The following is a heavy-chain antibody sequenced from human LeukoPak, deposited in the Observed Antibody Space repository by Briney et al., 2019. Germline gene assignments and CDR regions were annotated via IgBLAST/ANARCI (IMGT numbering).Heavy chain of an antibody. Sequence: SETLSLTCAVSGGSISSSNWWSWVRQPPGKGLEWIGEIYHSGSTNYNPSLKSRVTISVDKSKNQFSLKLSSVTAADTAVYYCARVRTILTGSNAFDIWGQGTMVTVSS. CDR2: IYHSGST. D-gene: IGHD3-9*01. J-gene: IGHJ3*02. CDR1: GGSISSSNW. CDR3: ARVRTILTGSNAFDI. V-gene: IGHV4-4*02.